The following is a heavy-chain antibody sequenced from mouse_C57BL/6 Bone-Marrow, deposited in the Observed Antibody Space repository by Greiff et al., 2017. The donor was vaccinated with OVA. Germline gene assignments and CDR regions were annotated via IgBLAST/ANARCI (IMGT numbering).Heavy chain of an antibody. D-gene: IGHD2-5*01. J-gene: IGHJ3*01. V-gene: IGHV1-26*01. Sequence: EVQLQQSGPELVKPGASVKISCKASGYTFTDYYMNWVKQSHGKSLEWIGDINPNNGGTSYNQKFKGKATLTVDKSSSPAYMELRSLTSEDSAGYYCSPYDSNYGAWFAYWGQGTLVTVSA. CDR3: SPYDSNYGAWFAY. CDR1: GYTFTDYY. CDR2: INPNNGGT.